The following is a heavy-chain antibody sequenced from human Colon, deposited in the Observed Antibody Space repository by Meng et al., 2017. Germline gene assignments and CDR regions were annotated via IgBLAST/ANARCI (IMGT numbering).Heavy chain of an antibody. D-gene: IGHD1-26*01. CDR3: ARDHMGSLDY. Sequence: QVQLQESGPGLVKPSQTLSLMCTVSRGSISSGSYQWNYIRQPAGKGLEWTGLIYTSGNTRSNPSLKSRVTISVDTSKNQFSLRLTSVTAADTAVYYCARDHMGSLDYWGQGILVTVSS. CDR1: RGSISSGSYQ. J-gene: IGHJ4*02. V-gene: IGHV4-61*02. CDR2: IYTSGNT.